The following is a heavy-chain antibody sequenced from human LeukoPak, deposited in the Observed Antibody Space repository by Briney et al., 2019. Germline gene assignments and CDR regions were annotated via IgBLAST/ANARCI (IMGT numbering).Heavy chain of an antibody. J-gene: IGHJ3*02. Sequence: ASVKVSCKASGYTFTSYYMHWVRQAPGQGLEWMGIINPSGGSTSYAQKFQGRVTMTRNTSISTAYMELSSLRSEDTAVYYCVGSRDAFDIWGQGTMVTVSS. CDR1: GYTFTSYY. D-gene: IGHD3-10*01. V-gene: IGHV1-46*01. CDR3: VGSRDAFDI. CDR2: INPSGGST.